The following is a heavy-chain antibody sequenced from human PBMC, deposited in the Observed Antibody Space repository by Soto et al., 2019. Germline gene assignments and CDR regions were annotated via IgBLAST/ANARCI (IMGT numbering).Heavy chain of an antibody. CDR2: IIPIFDTA. V-gene: IGHV1-69*13. D-gene: IGHD6-19*01. CDR1: GGTFSSYA. CDR3: ARVLGYSSGWYWAGYYAMDV. Sequence: ASVKVSCKASGGTFSSYAISWVRQAPGQGLEWMGGIIPIFDTANYAQKFQGRVTITADESTSTAYMELSSLRSEDTAVYYCARVLGYSSGWYWAGYYAMDVWGQGTTVTVSS. J-gene: IGHJ6*02.